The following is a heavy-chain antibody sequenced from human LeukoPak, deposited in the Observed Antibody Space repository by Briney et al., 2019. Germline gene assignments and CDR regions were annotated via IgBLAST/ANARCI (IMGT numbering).Heavy chain of an antibody. CDR1: GGSISSYY. D-gene: IGHD3-3*01. J-gene: IGHJ6*03. CDR3: ARAGYDDFRIPSDYYYMDV. V-gene: IGHV4-59*01. CDR2: IYYSGST. Sequence: SETLSPTCTVSGGSISSYYWSWIRQPPGKGLEWIGYIYYSGSTNYNPSLKSRVTISVDTSKNQFSLKLSSVTAADTAVYYCARAGYDDFRIPSDYYYMDVWGKGTTVTVSS.